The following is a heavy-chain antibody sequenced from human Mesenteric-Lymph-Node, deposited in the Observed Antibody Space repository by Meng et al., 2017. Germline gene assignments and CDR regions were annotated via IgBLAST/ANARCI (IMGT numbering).Heavy chain of an antibody. CDR2: IYHSGST. V-gene: IGHV4-4*02. D-gene: IGHD2-21*02. J-gene: IGHJ4*02. Sequence: QVQLPESRPGLVKPSGTLSLTCAVSGGSLSSRNWWSWVRQPPGKGLEWIGEIYHSGSTNYNPSLKSRVTISVDESKNQFSLRLSSVTAADTAVYYCARVGAYCGGDCYHPRWGQGTLVTVSS. CDR1: GGSLSSRNW. CDR3: ARVGAYCGGDCYHPR.